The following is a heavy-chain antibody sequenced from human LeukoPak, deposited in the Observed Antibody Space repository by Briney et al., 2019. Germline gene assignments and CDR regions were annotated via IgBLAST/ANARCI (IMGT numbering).Heavy chain of an antibody. CDR3: AKDPEGVLLWFGDAFDI. D-gene: IGHD3-10*01. J-gene: IGHJ3*02. V-gene: IGHV3-23*01. CDR2: ISGSGGST. Sequence: GGSLRLSCAASGFTFSSYAVSWVRQAPGKGLEWVSAISGSGGSTYYADSVKGRFTISRDNSKNTLYLQMNSLRAEDTAVYYCAKDPEGVLLWFGDAFDIWGQGTMVTVSS. CDR1: GFTFSSYA.